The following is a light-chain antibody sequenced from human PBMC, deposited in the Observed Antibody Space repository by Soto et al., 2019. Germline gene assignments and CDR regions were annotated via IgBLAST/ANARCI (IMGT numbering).Light chain of an antibody. CDR1: SSDVGGYNY. V-gene: IGLV2-8*01. J-gene: IGLJ1*01. Sequence: QSALTQPPSASGSPGQSVTISCTGTSSDVGGYNYVSWYQQHPGKAPKLMIYEVSKRPSGVPDRFSGSKSGNTASLTVSGLQAEDEADYYCVSYAGSSTYVFGTGTKLTVL. CDR2: EVS. CDR3: VSYAGSSTYV.